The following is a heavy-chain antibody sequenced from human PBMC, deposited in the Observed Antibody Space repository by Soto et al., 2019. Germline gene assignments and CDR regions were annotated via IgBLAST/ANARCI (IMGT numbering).Heavy chain of an antibody. CDR2: ISSSSSTI. CDR3: ATSFIETVGPTA. Sequence: GGCIRLSCEACGVTFSNSGINVVRKDQGKGREWVSHISSSSSTIYYAESVKGRFSISRDNAKNSLYLQMSSLRGEDTAVYYCATSFIETVGPTAWGQGTQVPVSS. V-gene: IGHV3-48*01. D-gene: IGHD1-1*01. J-gene: IGHJ4*02. CDR1: GVTFSNSG.